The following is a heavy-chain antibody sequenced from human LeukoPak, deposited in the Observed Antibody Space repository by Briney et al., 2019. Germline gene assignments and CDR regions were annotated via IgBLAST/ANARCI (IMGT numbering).Heavy chain of an antibody. D-gene: IGHD5-12*01. Sequence: SETLSLTCTVSGGSISSSSYYWGWIRQPPGKGLERIGSIYYSGSTYYNPSLKSRVTISVDTSKNQFSLKLSSVTAADTAVYYCAQAVEWLRPPDYWGQGTLVTVSS. CDR1: GGSISSSSYY. J-gene: IGHJ4*02. V-gene: IGHV4-39*07. CDR3: AQAVEWLRPPDY. CDR2: IYYSGST.